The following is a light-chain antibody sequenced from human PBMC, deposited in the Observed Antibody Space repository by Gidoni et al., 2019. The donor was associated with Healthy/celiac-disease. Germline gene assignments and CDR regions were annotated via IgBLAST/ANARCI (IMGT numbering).Light chain of an antibody. Sequence: IVLTQSPATLSLSPGERATLSSRASQSVSSYLAWYQQKPGQAPRLLIYDASNSATGIPARFSGSGSGTDFTLTISSLEPEDFAVYYCQQRSNWPVFTFGPGTKVDIK. V-gene: IGKV3-11*01. CDR3: QQRSNWPVFT. CDR1: QSVSSY. J-gene: IGKJ3*01. CDR2: DAS.